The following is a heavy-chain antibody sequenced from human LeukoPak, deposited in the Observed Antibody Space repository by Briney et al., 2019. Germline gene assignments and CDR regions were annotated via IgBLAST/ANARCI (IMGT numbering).Heavy chain of an antibody. CDR3: ARGWYSSSRNVYYYYYYMDV. D-gene: IGHD6-6*01. V-gene: IGHV4-34*01. CDR1: GGSFSGYY. CDR2: INHSGST. J-gene: IGHJ6*03. Sequence: SETLSLTCAVYGGSFSGYYWSWIRQPPGKGLEWIGEINHSGSTNYNPSLKSRVTISVDTSKNQFSLKLSSVTAADTAVYYCARGWYSSSRNVYYYYYYMDVWGKGTTVTV.